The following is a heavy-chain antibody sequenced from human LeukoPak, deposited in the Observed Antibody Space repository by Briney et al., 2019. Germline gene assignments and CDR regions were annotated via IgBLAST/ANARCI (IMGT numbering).Heavy chain of an antibody. CDR3: ARDLGIVVVPAAIGARGMDV. J-gene: IGHJ6*02. Sequence: ASVTVSYMASGYTFTQYYMHWVRQAPGQGLEGMGWINPNSGGTNYAQKFQGRVTMTRDTSISTAYMELSRLRSDDTAVYYCARDLGIVVVPAAIGARGMDVWGQGTTVTVSS. V-gene: IGHV1-2*02. CDR2: INPNSGGT. CDR1: GYTFTQYY. D-gene: IGHD2-2*02.